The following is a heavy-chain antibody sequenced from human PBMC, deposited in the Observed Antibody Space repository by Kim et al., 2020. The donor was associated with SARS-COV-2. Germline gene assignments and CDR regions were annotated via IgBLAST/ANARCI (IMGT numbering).Heavy chain of an antibody. CDR3: AKDRQDCGSTSCYAFDL. CDR1: GFTFDDYA. J-gene: IGHJ4*02. CDR2: ISWRSGSI. Sequence: GGSLRLSCAASGFTFDDYAMHWVRQAPGKGLEWVSGISWRSGSIGYADSLKGRYTISRDNAKNSVYLQLNSLRAEDTAFYYWAKDRQDCGSTSCYAFDLWGQGTLGTASS. V-gene: IGHV3-9*01. D-gene: IGHD2-2*01.